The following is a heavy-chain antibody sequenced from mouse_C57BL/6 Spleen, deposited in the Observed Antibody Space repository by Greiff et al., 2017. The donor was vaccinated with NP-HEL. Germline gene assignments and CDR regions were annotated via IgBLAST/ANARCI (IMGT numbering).Heavy chain of an antibody. CDR3: ARGGGTYYFDY. V-gene: IGHV1-69*01. CDR1: GYTFTSYW. J-gene: IGHJ2*01. Sequence: QVQLQQPGAELVMPGASVKLSCKASGYTFTSYWMHWVKQRPGQGLEWIGEIDPSDSYTNYNQKFKGKSTLTVDKSSSTAYMQLSSLTSEDSAVYYCARGGGTYYFDYWGQGTTLTVSS. D-gene: IGHD4-1*01. CDR2: IDPSDSYT.